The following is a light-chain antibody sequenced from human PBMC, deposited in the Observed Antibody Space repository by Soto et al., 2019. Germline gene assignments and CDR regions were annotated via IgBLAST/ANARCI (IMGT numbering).Light chain of an antibody. Sequence: QPVLTQSSSASASLGSSVKLTCTLSSGHSSYIIAWHQQQPGKAPRYLMKLEGSGSYNKGSGVPDRFSGSSSGADRYLTISTLQFEDEADYYCETWDSYLPWVFGGGTQLTVL. CDR3: ETWDSYLPWV. V-gene: IGLV4-60*02. CDR1: SGHSSYI. J-gene: IGLJ3*02. CDR2: LEGSGSY.